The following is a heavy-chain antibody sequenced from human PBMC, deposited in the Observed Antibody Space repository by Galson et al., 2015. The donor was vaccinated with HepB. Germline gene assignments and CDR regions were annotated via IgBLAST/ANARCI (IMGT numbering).Heavy chain of an antibody. V-gene: IGHV3-30*18. D-gene: IGHD5-18*01. CDR1: GFTFSRHG. CDR3: AKDHDTAMVFDY. Sequence: SLRLSCAASGFTFSRHGMHWVRQAPGKGLEWVAVISYDGSNKYYADSVKGRFTISRDNSKNTLYLQMNSLRAEDTAVYYCAKDHDTAMVFDYWGQGTLVTVSS. CDR2: ISYDGSNK. J-gene: IGHJ4*02.